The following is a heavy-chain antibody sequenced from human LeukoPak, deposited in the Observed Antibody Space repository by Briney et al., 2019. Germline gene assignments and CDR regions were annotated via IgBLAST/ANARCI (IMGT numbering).Heavy chain of an antibody. CDR2: ISGSGDST. Sequence: PGGSLRLSCAASGFTFSSYAMSWVRQAPGKGLEWVSGISGSGDSTYYADSVKGRITVSRDNSKNTLYLQMNSLRAEDTAVYYCVKDRPHYYFDYWGQGTLVTVSS. V-gene: IGHV3-23*01. CDR3: VKDRPHYYFDY. J-gene: IGHJ4*02. CDR1: GFTFSSYA.